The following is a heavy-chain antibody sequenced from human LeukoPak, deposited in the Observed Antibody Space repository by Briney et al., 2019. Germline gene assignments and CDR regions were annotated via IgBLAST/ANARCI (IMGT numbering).Heavy chain of an antibody. J-gene: IGHJ5*02. Sequence: GASVKVSCKASGYTFTGYYMHWVRQAPGQGLEWMGWINPNSGGTNYAQKFQGRVTMTRDTSISTAYMELSRLRSDDTAVYYCARSIAAAEGNWFDPWGQGTLVTVSS. CDR1: GYTFTGYY. D-gene: IGHD6-13*01. CDR2: INPNSGGT. CDR3: ARSIAAAEGNWFDP. V-gene: IGHV1-2*02.